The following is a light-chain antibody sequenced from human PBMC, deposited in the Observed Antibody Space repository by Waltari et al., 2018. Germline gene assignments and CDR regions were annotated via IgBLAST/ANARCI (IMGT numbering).Light chain of an antibody. V-gene: IGKV1-5*03. CDR3: LQYNTYFT. CDR1: QSLVGW. Sequence: DIQMTQSPSTLSASVGDRVTITCRASQSLVGWLAWYQQKPGKAPKLLIYKASTLESGVPSRFSCSGSGTEFTLTISSLQPDDFATYYCLQYNTYFTFGPGTKVDIK. J-gene: IGKJ3*01. CDR2: KAS.